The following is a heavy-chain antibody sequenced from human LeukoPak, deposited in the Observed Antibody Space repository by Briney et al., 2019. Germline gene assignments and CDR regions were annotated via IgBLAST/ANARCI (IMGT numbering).Heavy chain of an antibody. V-gene: IGHV4-31*03. CDR3: ARLATVVDAFDI. CDR2: IYYSGST. Sequence: TLSLTCTVSGGSISSGGYYWSWIRQHPGKGLEWIGYIYYSGSTYYNPSLKSRVTISVDTSKNQFSLKLSSVTAADTAVYYCARLATVVDAFDIWGQGTMVTVSS. D-gene: IGHD4-17*01. CDR1: GGSISSGGYY. J-gene: IGHJ3*02.